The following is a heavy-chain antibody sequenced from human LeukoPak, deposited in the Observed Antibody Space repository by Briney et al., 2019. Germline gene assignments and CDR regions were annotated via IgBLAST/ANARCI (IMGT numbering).Heavy chain of an antibody. CDR1: GGSISSYY. V-gene: IGHV4-59*01. D-gene: IGHD4-17*01. CDR3: ATLTVTSSYWYFDL. CDR2: IYYSGST. Sequence: PSETLSLTCTVSGGSISSYYWSWIRQPPGKGLEWIGYIYYSGSTNYNPSLKSRVTISVDTSKNQFSLKLSSVTAADTAVYYCATLTVTSSYWYFDLWGRGTLVTVSS. J-gene: IGHJ2*01.